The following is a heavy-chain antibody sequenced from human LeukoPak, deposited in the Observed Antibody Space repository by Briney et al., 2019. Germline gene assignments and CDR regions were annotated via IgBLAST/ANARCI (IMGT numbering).Heavy chain of an antibody. J-gene: IGHJ4*02. Sequence: ASVKVSCKASEYTFTSYYMHWVRQAPGQGLEWMGWTSAYNGNTNYAQKLQGRVTMTTDTSTSTAYMELRSLRSDDTAVYYCATSITMIVGVDYWGQGTLVTVSS. CDR2: TSAYNGNT. CDR1: EYTFTSYY. V-gene: IGHV1-18*04. CDR3: ATSITMIVGVDY. D-gene: IGHD3-22*01.